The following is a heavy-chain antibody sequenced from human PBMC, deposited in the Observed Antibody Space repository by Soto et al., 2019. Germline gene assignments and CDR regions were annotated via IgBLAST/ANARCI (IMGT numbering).Heavy chain of an antibody. CDR1: GYTFTSYG. Sequence: QVQLVQSGAEVKKPGASVKVSCKASGYTFTSYGISWVRQAPGQGLEWMGWISAYNGNTNYAQKLQGRVTMTTDTSTSTADMDLSSLISDDTGGKYCARDLPGDPYDWGEGTLVTFSS. CDR3: ARDLPGDPYD. D-gene: IGHD2-21*01. V-gene: IGHV1-18*01. J-gene: IGHJ4*02. CDR2: ISAYNGNT.